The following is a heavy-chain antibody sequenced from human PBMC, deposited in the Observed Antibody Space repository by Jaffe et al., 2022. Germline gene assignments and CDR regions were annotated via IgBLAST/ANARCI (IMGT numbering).Heavy chain of an antibody. Sequence: EVQLLESGGGLVQPGGSLRLSCAASGFTFSSYAMSWVRQAPGKGLEWVSAISGSGGSTYYADSVKGRFTISRDNSKNTLYLQMNSLRAEDTAVYYCANRAGDNTYYDYIPILWGQGTLVTVSS. V-gene: IGHV3-23*01. CDR3: ANRAGDNTYYDYIPIL. CDR2: ISGSGGST. D-gene: IGHD3-16*01. CDR1: GFTFSSYA. J-gene: IGHJ4*02.